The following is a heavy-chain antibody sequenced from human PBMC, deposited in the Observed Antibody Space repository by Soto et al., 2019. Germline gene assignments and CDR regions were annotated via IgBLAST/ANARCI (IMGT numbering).Heavy chain of an antibody. CDR2: MNPNSGNT. V-gene: IGHV1-8*02. D-gene: IGHD4-17*01. J-gene: IGHJ4*02. CDR3: ARDLHGDPYY. Sequence: ASVKVSCKASGYTFTTCDISWVRQATGQGLEWMGWMNPNSGNTGYAQKFQGRVTMTRNTSISTAYMELRSLRSDDTAVYYCARDLHGDPYYWGQGTLVTVSS. CDR1: GYTFTTCD.